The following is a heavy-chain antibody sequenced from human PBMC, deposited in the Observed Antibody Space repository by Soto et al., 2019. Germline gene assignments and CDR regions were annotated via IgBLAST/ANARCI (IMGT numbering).Heavy chain of an antibody. Sequence: GASVKVSCKASGYTFTSFAMHWGRQAPGQRLEWMGWINAGNGNTKYSQKFQGRVTITRDTSASTAYMELSSLRSDDTAVYYCARGVGSGTYYNQYNWFDPWGQGTLVTVSS. J-gene: IGHJ5*02. CDR3: ARGVGSGTYYNQYNWFDP. D-gene: IGHD3-10*01. CDR1: GYTFTSFA. V-gene: IGHV1-3*01. CDR2: INAGNGNT.